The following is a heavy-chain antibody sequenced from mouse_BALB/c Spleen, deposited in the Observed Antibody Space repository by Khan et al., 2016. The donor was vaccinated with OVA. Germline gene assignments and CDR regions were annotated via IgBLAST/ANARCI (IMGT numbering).Heavy chain of an antibody. CDR2: IDPANGNN. CDR1: GLNIKDTY. J-gene: IGHJ2*01. V-gene: IGHV14-3*02. CDR3: ARINA. Sequence: EVQLQQFGAELVKPGASVKLSCTASGLNIKDTYMHWVKQRPEQGLEWIGRIDPANGNNKYDPKFQGKAPITEDTSSNTAYLQLSSLTSEDTALYYCARINAWGQGTTLTGSS.